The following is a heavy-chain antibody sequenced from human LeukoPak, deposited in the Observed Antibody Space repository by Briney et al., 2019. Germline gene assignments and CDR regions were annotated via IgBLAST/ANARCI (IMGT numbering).Heavy chain of an antibody. CDR2: ISGSGGST. D-gene: IGHD6-13*01. J-gene: IGHJ5*02. V-gene: IGHV3-23*01. CDR1: GFTFTDDW. CDR3: AKGLGSSWYKAGWFDP. Sequence: GGSLRLSCAASGFTFTDDWMHWVRQAPGKGLEWVSAISGSGGSTYYADSVKGRFTISRDNSKNTPYLQMNSLRAEDTAVYYCAKGLGSSWYKAGWFDPWGQGTLVTVSS.